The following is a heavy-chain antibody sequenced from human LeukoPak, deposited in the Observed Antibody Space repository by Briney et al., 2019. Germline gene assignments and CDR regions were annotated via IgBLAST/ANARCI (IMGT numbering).Heavy chain of an antibody. Sequence: PSETLSLTCTVSGDSISSSSYYWGWIRQPPGKGLEWIGYIYYSGSTNYNPSLKSRVTISVDTSKNQFSLKLSSVTAADTAVYYCARDIATRGHYFDYWGQGTLVTVSS. D-gene: IGHD1-26*01. CDR1: GDSISSSSYY. CDR3: ARDIATRGHYFDY. V-gene: IGHV4-61*01. J-gene: IGHJ4*02. CDR2: IYYSGST.